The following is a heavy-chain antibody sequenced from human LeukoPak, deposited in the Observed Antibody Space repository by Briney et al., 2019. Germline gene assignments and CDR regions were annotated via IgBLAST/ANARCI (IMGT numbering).Heavy chain of an antibody. CDR1: GFTFSSYA. Sequence: PGGSLRLSCAASGFTFSSYAMSWVRQAPGKGLEWVSAISGSGGSTYYADSVKGRFTISRDNSKNTLYLQMNSLRAEDTAVYYCAKVERATVVLQYFDYWGQGTLVTVSS. CDR3: AKVERATVVLQYFDY. J-gene: IGHJ4*02. V-gene: IGHV3-23*01. D-gene: IGHD4-23*01. CDR2: ISGSGGST.